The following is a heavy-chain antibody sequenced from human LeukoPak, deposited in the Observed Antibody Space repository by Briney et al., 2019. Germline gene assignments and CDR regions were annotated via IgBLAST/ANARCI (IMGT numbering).Heavy chain of an antibody. Sequence: GGSLRLSCAASGFTFGTYAMTWVGQAQGKGREWVSPTSRNGASTYYANSVDSRFTISRDNYKDALFLQMNTLRVEDTALYYCARDSSGYAEFDYWGQGTLVTVSS. D-gene: IGHD3-22*01. CDR3: ARDSSGYAEFDY. J-gene: IGHJ4*02. CDR2: TSRNGAST. V-gene: IGHV3-23*01. CDR1: GFTFGTYA.